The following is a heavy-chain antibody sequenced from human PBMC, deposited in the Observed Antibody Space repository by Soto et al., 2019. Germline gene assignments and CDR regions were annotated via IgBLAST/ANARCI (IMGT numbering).Heavy chain of an antibody. V-gene: IGHV1-18*01. Sequence: ASVKVSCKTSGYTFSSIGISWLRQAPGQGLEWMGWISPHKGDTYYAQRLQGRVTMTTDTSTSTAYMELRSLRSDDTAVYFCARDLDGSGNYYTNYWGQGTLVTVSS. CDR2: ISPHKGDT. J-gene: IGHJ4*02. CDR3: ARDLDGSGNYYTNY. D-gene: IGHD3-10*01. CDR1: GYTFSSIG.